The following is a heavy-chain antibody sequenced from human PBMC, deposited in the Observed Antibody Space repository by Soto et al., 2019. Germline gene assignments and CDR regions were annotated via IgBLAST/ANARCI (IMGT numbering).Heavy chain of an antibody. CDR1: GFTFSSYS. CDR3: ARDLYGDYELDY. Sequence: EVQLVESGGGLVKPGGSLRLSCAASGFTFSSYSMNWVRQAPGKGREWVSSISSSSSYIYYADSVKGRFTIPRENAKNSLYLHMNSLRAEDTAVYYCARDLYGDYELDYWGQGTLVTVSS. V-gene: IGHV3-21*01. D-gene: IGHD4-17*01. CDR2: ISSSSSYI. J-gene: IGHJ4*02.